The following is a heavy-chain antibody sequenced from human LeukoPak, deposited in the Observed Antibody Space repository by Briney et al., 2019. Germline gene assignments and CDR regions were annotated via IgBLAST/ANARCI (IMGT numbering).Heavy chain of an antibody. D-gene: IGHD2-15*01. CDR1: GFTFSDYA. CDR3: ARGGTW. J-gene: IGHJ4*02. V-gene: IGHV3-33*01. CDR2: IWYDGSNK. Sequence: GGSLRLSCAASGFTFSDYAMHWVRQAPGKGLDWVAVIWYDGSNKYYADSVKGRFTISRDNFKNTLYLEMNSLKVEDTAVYYCARGGTWWGQGTLVTVSS.